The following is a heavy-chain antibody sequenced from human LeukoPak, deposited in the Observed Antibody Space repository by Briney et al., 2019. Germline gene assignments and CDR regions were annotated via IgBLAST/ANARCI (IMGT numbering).Heavy chain of an antibody. CDR3: ARDASTRCYLCEVDY. J-gene: IGHJ4*02. D-gene: IGHD2-2*01. CDR2: ISAGSNYI. V-gene: IGHV3-21*01. CDR1: GFTFSDYS. Sequence: PGGSLRLSCAASGFTFSDYSMNWVRQAPGKGVEWVSSISAGSNYIYYGDSVKGRFTISRDNAKNSLYLQMSSLRDEDTAVYYCARDASTRCYLCEVDYWGQGTLVTVSS.